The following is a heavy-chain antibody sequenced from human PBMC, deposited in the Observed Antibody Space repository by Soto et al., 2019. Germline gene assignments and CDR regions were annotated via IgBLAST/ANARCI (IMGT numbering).Heavy chain of an antibody. CDR1: GYTFTSYA. CDR3: AILPRTIPLGAHGMDV. CDR2: INAGNGNT. D-gene: IGHD3-16*01. Sequence: ASVKVSCKASGYTFTSYAMHWVRQAPGQRLEWMGWINAGNGNTKYSQKFQGRVTITRDTSASTACMELSSLRSEDTAVYYCAILPRTIPLGAHGMDVWGQGTTVTVSS. J-gene: IGHJ6*02. V-gene: IGHV1-3*01.